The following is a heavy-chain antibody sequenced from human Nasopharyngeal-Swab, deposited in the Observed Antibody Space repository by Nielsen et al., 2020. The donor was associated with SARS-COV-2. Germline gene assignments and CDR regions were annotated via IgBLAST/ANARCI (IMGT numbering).Heavy chain of an antibody. V-gene: IGHV3-7*01. D-gene: IGHD6-19*01. CDR2: INEDGSEK. CDR1: GYIFGSFW. Sequence: GESLKISCAGSGYIFGSFWMNWVRQTPGKGLEWVANINEDGSEKYYVDSVKGRFTVSRDNAKSSLYLQMNSLRAEDTAVYYCADISYSSIDYWGQGTLVTVSS. CDR3: ADISYSSIDY. J-gene: IGHJ4*02.